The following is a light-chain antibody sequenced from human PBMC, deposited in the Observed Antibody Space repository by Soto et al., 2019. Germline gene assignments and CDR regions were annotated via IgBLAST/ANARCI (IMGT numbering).Light chain of an antibody. CDR1: QSVTNSF. J-gene: IGKJ1*01. Sequence: EIVLAQSPGTLSLSPGERATLSCRAGQSVTNSFFAWYQQEPDQAPRLLIYGASRRATGIPDRFTGSGSGTEFTLTISSLQSEDFAVYYCQQYNNWPPTWTFGQGTKVDIK. V-gene: IGKV3-20*01. CDR3: QQYNNWPPTWT. CDR2: GAS.